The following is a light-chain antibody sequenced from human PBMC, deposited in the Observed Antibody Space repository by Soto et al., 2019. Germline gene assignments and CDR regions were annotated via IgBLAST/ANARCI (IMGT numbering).Light chain of an antibody. Sequence: EIVITQSPATLSVSQGERATLSCRASQSVSSNLAWYQQKPGQAPRLLIYGASTRATGIPDRFSGSGSGTDSTLTISSLEPEDFAVYYCQQYGSSPWTFGPGPRWIS. J-gene: IGKJ1*01. V-gene: IGKV3-15*01. CDR3: QQYGSSPWT. CDR1: QSVSSN. CDR2: GAS.